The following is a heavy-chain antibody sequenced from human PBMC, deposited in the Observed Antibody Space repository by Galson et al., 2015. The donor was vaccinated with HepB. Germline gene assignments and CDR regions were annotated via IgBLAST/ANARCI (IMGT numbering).Heavy chain of an antibody. Sequence: SLRLSCAASGFTFRGHSMHWVRQAPGKGLEWVAVIWYDGSNKDYADSVRGRFPIPRDNSKNTVYLQMNSLKAEDTAVYYGASESEVSGWYFFDYWGQGTLVTVSS. J-gene: IGHJ4*02. CDR1: GFTFRGHS. D-gene: IGHD6-19*01. CDR2: IWYDGSNK. CDR3: ASESEVSGWYFFDY. V-gene: IGHV3-33*08.